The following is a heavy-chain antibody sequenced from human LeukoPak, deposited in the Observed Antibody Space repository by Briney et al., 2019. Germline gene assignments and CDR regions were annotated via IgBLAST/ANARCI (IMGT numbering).Heavy chain of an antibody. V-gene: IGHV3-30*04. D-gene: IGHD6-6*01. CDR2: ISYDGGNK. CDR1: GFTFSRSA. J-gene: IGHJ4*02. Sequence: GGSLRLSCAASGFTFSRSAMHRVRQAPGKGLEWVAIISYDGGNKYYTDSVKGRFTISRDNSKNTLYLQMNSLRAEDTAVYFCVSLGYSSSSVRYWGQGTLVTVSS. CDR3: VSLGYSSSSVRY.